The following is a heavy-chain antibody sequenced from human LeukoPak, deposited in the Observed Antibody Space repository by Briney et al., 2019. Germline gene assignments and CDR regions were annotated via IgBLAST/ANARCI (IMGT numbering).Heavy chain of an antibody. CDR1: GYTFTGYY. V-gene: IGHV1-2*02. CDR3: ARTHFDWLPTDYYYYYMDV. J-gene: IGHJ6*03. CDR2: INPNSGGT. Sequence: ASVKVSCKASGYTFTGYYMHWVRQAPGQGLEWMGWINPNSGGTNYAQKFQGRVTMTRDTSISTAYMELSRLRSDDTAVYYCARTHFDWLPTDYYYYYMDVWGKGTTVTVSS. D-gene: IGHD3-9*01.